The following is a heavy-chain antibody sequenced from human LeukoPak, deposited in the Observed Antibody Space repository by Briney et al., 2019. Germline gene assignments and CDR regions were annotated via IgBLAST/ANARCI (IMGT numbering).Heavy chain of an antibody. J-gene: IGHJ6*02. Sequence: SVKVSCQASGYTFTGYYMHWVRQAPGQGLEWMGWINPNSGGTNYAQRFQGRVTMTRDTSISTAYMELSRLRSDDTAVYYCASSPRFSSDYYYGMDIWGQGTTVTVSS. CDR1: GYTFTGYY. D-gene: IGHD3-22*01. CDR3: ASSPRFSSDYYYGMDI. CDR2: INPNSGGT. V-gene: IGHV1-2*02.